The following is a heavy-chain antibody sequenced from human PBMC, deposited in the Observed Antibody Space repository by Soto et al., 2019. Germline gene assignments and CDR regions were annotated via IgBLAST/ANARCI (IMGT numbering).Heavy chain of an antibody. CDR1: GGSISSISYY. J-gene: IGHJ4*02. V-gene: IGHV4-39*01. D-gene: IGHD6-13*01. CDR2: IYSGGGT. CDR3: ASSSTWHIIDY. Sequence: QLQLQESGPGLVKPSETLSLTCTVSGGSISSISYYWGWIRQPPGKGLEWIASIYSGGGTYHNPSPKSRITISVDTSKNQFSLKLSSVTAADTAVYYCASSSTWHIIDYWGQGTLVTVSS.